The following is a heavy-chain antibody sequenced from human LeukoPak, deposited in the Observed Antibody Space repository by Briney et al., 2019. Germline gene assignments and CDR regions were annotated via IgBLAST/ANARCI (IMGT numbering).Heavy chain of an antibody. Sequence: GGSLRLSCAASSGFTFSRFWMTWVRPAPGKGLEWVATIKQDGSEMYYVDSVRGRFTISRDNAKKSLFLQMSGLRADDTALYYCARGHLAMEAWGQGTLVTVSS. V-gene: IGHV3-7*01. CDR2: IKQDGSEM. CDR1: GFTFSRFW. CDR3: ARGHLAMEA. J-gene: IGHJ5*02. D-gene: IGHD2-8*01.